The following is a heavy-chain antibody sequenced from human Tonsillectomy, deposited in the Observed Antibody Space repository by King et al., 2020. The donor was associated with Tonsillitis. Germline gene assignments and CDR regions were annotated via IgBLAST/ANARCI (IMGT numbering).Heavy chain of an antibody. Sequence: QLQESGPGVVKPSETLSLTCTVSGGSISSSDHYWAWIRQPPGKGLEWIGYMYSSGTIFYSPSLQIRITIIGGTSGNRFSLKLSSVTAADTAVYFCARYVSGSFDYWGQGALVTVSS. J-gene: IGHJ4*02. CDR3: ARYVSGSFDY. CDR2: MYSSGTI. V-gene: IGHV4-39*01. CDR1: GGSISSSDHY. D-gene: IGHD1-26*01.